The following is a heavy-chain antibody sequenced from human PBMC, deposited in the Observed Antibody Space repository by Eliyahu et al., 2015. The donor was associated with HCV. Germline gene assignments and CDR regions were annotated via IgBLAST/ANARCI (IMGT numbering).Heavy chain of an antibody. CDR2: INTENGNT. D-gene: IGHD4-17*01. CDR1: GYTFTSYA. Sequence: QVQLVQSGAEVKKPGASVKVSCKASGYTFTSYALHWVRQAPGQRPEWMGWINTENGNTKSSQEFQGRVTFTRDTSARTVYLEVSSLSGEDTAVYYCARANYGLYSRGSPFFDHWGQGALVTVSS. V-gene: IGHV1-3*04. CDR3: ARANYGLYSRGSPFFDH. J-gene: IGHJ4*02.